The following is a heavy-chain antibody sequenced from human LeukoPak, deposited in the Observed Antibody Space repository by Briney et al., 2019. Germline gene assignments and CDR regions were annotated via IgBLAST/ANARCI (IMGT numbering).Heavy chain of an antibody. D-gene: IGHD4-17*01. CDR3: AKDRYGDYVGYYYYYYGMDV. CDR2: IWYDGSKK. J-gene: IGHJ6*02. Sequence: GWSLRLSCEASEFTFSTHGMHWVRQAPGKGLEWVALIWYDGSKKYYADSVKGRFTISRDNSKNTLYLQMNSLRAEDTAVYYCAKDRYGDYVGYYYYYYGMDVWGQGTTVTVSS. V-gene: IGHV3-33*03. CDR1: EFTFSTHG.